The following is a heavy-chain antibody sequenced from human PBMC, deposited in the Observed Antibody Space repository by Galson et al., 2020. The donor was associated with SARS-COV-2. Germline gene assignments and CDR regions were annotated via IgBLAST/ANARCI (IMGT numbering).Heavy chain of an antibody. V-gene: IGHV3-9*01. J-gene: IGHJ4*02. CDR3: AKDGGLGYCSSTSCLNNYFDY. Sequence: GGSLRLSCAASGFTFDDYAMHWVRQAPGKGLEWVSGISWNSVSIGYADSVKGRFTISRDNAKNSLYLQMNSLRAEDTALYYCAKDGGLGYCSSTSCLNNYFDYWGQGTLVTVSS. D-gene: IGHD2-2*01. CDR1: GFTFDDYA. CDR2: ISWNSVSI.